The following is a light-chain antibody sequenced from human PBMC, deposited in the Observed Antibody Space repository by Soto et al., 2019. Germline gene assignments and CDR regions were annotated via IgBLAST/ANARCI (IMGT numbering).Light chain of an antibody. Sequence: EIVLTQSPGTLSLSPGERATLSCRASQSVSSSSSAWYQQQPGQAPRLLIYGASSRATVIPDRFSGRGSGTDFTITISRLEPDDVAVYYCQRNGSSPPITFGQGTKLEIK. J-gene: IGKJ2*01. V-gene: IGKV3-20*01. CDR1: QSVSSSS. CDR3: QRNGSSPPIT. CDR2: GAS.